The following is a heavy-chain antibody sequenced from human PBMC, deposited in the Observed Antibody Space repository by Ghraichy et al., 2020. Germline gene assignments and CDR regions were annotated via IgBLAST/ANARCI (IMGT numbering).Heavy chain of an antibody. D-gene: IGHD1-26*01. CDR1: GGSISSSSYY. J-gene: IGHJ4*02. V-gene: IGHV4-39*07. CDR2: IYYSGST. CDR3: ARHEGSGSYPHFDY. Sequence: SETLSLTCTVSGGSISSSSYYWGWIRQPPGKGLEWIGSIYYSGSTYYNPSLKSRVTISVDTSKNQFSLKLSSVTAADTAVYYCARHEGSGSYPHFDYWGQGTLVTVSS.